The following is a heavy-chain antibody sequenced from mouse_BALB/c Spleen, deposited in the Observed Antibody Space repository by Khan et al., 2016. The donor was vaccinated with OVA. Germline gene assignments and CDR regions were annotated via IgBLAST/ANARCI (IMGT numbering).Heavy chain of an antibody. V-gene: IGHV3-1*02. D-gene: IGHD1-2*01. CDR3: DRTARIKY. Sequence: EVQLQESGPGLVKPSQSLSLTCTVTGYSITSGYGWNLIRQFPGNKLEWMGYISYSGSTNYNPSLKSRISITRDTSKNQFFLQLNSVTTKDTATYYCDRTARIKYWGQGTTLTVSS. CDR2: ISYSGST. J-gene: IGHJ2*01. CDR1: GYSITSGYG.